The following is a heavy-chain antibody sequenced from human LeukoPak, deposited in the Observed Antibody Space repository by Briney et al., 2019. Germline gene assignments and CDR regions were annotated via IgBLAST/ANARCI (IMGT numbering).Heavy chain of an antibody. CDR2: ISSSSSTI. V-gene: IGHV3-48*01. D-gene: IGHD4-17*01. J-gene: IGHJ4*02. CDR1: GFTFSSYN. CDR3: ARESYADLFDY. Sequence: GGSLRLSCAASGFTFSSYNMNWVRQAPGKGLECIAYISSSSSTIYYADSVKGRFTISRDNAKNSVFLQMNSLRAEDTAVYYCARESYADLFDYWGQGTLVTVS.